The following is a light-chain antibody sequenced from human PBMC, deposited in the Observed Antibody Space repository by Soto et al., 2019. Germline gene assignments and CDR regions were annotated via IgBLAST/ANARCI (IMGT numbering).Light chain of an antibody. Sequence: EILMTQSPCTLSLSPGERATLSCGASQSVSNEYLAWYQQKPGQAPRLLIYGSSSRATGIPDRFSGSGSGTDFSLTISRLEPDDFAVYYCQQYGSSPKLTFGGGTKVDNK. CDR3: QQYGSSPKLT. CDR1: QSVSNEY. V-gene: IGKV3-20*01. CDR2: GSS. J-gene: IGKJ4*01.